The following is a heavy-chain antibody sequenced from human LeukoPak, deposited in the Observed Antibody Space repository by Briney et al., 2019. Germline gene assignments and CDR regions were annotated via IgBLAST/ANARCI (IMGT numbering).Heavy chain of an antibody. D-gene: IGHD3-10*01. CDR3: ASSYGSGSSQLHD. CDR1: GGSISSGGYS. V-gene: IGHV4-30-2*01. Sequence: ETSETLSLTCAVSGGSISSGGYSWSWIRQPPGKGLEWIGYIYHSGSTYYNPSLKSRVTISVDRSKNQFSLKLSSVTAADTAVYYCASSYGSGSSQLHDWGQGTLVTVSS. CDR2: IYHSGST. J-gene: IGHJ4*02.